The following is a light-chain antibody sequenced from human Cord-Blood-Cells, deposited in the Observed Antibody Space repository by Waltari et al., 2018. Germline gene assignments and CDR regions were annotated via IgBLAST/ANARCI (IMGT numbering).Light chain of an antibody. CDR1: QSLLHSNGYNY. CDR3: MQALQTPRS. CDR2: LGS. J-gene: IGKJ2*03. V-gene: IGKV2-28*01. Sequence: DIVMTQSPLSLPVTPGEPASISCRSSQSLLHSNGYNYLDWYLQKPGQSPQLLIYLGSNRASGVLYRFSGSGSGTDFTLKISRVEAEDVGVYYCMQALQTPRSFGQGTKLEIK.